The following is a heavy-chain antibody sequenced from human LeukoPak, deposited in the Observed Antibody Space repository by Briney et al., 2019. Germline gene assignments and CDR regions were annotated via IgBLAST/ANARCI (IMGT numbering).Heavy chain of an antibody. CDR1: GYSFINND. Sequence: ASVKVSCKASGYSFINNDIHWVRQASGQGLEWMGWINPSSGNTRYAEKFQGRVTMTRITSLSTAYMELSSLTSDDTAVYYCARGGVSMFRGAIRSAQNLKFGPWGRGTQVTVSS. V-gene: IGHV1-8*01. CDR3: ARGGVSMFRGAIRSAQNLKFGP. D-gene: IGHD3-10*01. CDR2: INPSSGNT. J-gene: IGHJ5*02.